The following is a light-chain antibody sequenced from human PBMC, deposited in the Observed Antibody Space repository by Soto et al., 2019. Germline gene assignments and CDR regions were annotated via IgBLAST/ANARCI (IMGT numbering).Light chain of an antibody. J-gene: IGLJ7*01. Sequence: QAVVTQSPSASGTPGQKVTISCSGSSSNIGSNTVSWYRQLPGTAPKILIHSNNKRPSGVPDRFSGSKSGTSASLAISGLQSEDEADYSCATWDDSLNGPVFGGGTQLTVL. CDR2: SNN. V-gene: IGLV1-44*01. CDR1: SSNIGSNT. CDR3: ATWDDSLNGPV.